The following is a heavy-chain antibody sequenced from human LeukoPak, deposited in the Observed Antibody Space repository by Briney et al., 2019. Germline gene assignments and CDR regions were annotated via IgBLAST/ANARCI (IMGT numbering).Heavy chain of an antibody. Sequence: GGSLRLSCAASGFTFSGYSLNWVRQAPGKGLEWVGRIKSKTDGGTTDYAAPVKGRFTISRDDSKNTLYLQMSSLKTEDTAVYYCATYHDTSGYSHFDYWGQGTLVTVSS. V-gene: IGHV3-15*01. CDR3: ATYHDTSGYSHFDY. J-gene: IGHJ4*02. D-gene: IGHD3-22*01. CDR1: GFTFSGYS. CDR2: IKSKTDGGTT.